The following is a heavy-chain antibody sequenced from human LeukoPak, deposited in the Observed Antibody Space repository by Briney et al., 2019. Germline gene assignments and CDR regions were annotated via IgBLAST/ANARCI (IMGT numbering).Heavy chain of an antibody. Sequence: GASVKVSCKASGYTFTSYDINWVRQATGQGLEWMGWMNPNSGNTGYAQKFQGRVTITRNTSISTAYMELSSLRSEDTAVYYCARTVLGHENWFDPWGQGTLVTVSS. D-gene: IGHD3-16*01. J-gene: IGHJ5*02. CDR2: MNPNSGNT. V-gene: IGHV1-8*03. CDR3: ARTVLGHENWFDP. CDR1: GYTFTSYD.